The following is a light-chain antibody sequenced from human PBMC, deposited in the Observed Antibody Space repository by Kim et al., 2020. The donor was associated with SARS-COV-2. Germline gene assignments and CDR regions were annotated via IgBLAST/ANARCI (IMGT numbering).Light chain of an antibody. CDR1: KLGDKY. Sequence: SYELTPPPSVSVSPGQTASITCSGDKLGDKYACWYQQKPGQSPVLVIYQDSKRPSGIPERFSGSNSGNTATLTISGTQAMDEADYYCQAWDSSTNWVFGGGTQRTVL. CDR2: QDS. J-gene: IGLJ3*02. V-gene: IGLV3-1*01. CDR3: QAWDSSTNWV.